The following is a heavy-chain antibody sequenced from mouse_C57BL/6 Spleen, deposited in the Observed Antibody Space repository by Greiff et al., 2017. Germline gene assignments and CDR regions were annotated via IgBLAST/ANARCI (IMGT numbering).Heavy chain of an antibody. CDR1: GYAFSSSW. Sequence: QVQLQQSGPELVKPGASVTISCKASGYAFSSSWMNWVKQRPGKGLEWIGRIYPGDGDTNYNGKFKGKATLTADKSSSTAYMQLSSLTSEDSAVYFCARLYDYDRGNYVDYWGQGTTLTGSS. CDR3: ARLYDYDRGNYVDY. V-gene: IGHV1-82*01. J-gene: IGHJ2*01. CDR2: IYPGDGDT. D-gene: IGHD2-4*01.